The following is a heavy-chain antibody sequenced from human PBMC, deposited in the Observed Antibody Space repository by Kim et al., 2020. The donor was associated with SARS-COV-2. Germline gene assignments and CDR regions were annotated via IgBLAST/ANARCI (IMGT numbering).Heavy chain of an antibody. D-gene: IGHD3-10*01. Sequence: GESLRISCKGSGYSFTSYWISWVRQMPGKGLEWMGRIDPSDSYTNYSPSFQGHATISADKSISTAYLQWSSLKASDTAMYYCASTLWFGELLPDYYGMDVWGQGTTVTVSS. CDR1: GYSFTSYW. V-gene: IGHV5-10-1*01. CDR3: ASTLWFGELLPDYYGMDV. CDR2: IDPSDSYT. J-gene: IGHJ6*02.